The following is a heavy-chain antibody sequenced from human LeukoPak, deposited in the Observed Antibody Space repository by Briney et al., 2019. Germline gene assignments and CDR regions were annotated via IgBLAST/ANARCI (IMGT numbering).Heavy chain of an antibody. Sequence: ASVKVSCKASGYTLTGYYMHWVRQAPGQGLEWMGWINPNSGGIDYAQKFQGRVTMTRDTSITTAYMELSRLRSDDTAVYYCARDEREYASLAWGQGTLVTVSS. V-gene: IGHV1-2*02. D-gene: IGHD1-1*01. CDR2: INPNSGGI. CDR1: GYTLTGYY. CDR3: ARDEREYASLA. J-gene: IGHJ5*02.